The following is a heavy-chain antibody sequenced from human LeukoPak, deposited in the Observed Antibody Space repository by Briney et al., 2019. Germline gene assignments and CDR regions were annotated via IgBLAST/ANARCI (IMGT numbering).Heavy chain of an antibody. V-gene: IGHV1-2*02. J-gene: IGHJ3*02. D-gene: IGHD3-3*01. CDR2: INPNSGGT. Sequence: ASVKVSCKASGYTFTSYAITWVRQAPGQGLEWMGWINPNSGGTNYAQKFQGRVTMTRDTSISTAYMELSRLRSDDTAVYYCARDLEWLYPGGAFDIWGQGTMVTVSS. CDR1: GYTFTSYA. CDR3: ARDLEWLYPGGAFDI.